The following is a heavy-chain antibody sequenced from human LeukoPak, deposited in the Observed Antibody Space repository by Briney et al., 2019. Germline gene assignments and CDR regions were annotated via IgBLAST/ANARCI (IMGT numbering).Heavy chain of an antibody. CDR2: INANTWNP. D-gene: IGHD3-3*01. V-gene: IGHV7-4-1*02. CDR1: GYTFTSYT. Sequence: ASVKVSCKASGYTFTSYTMNWVRQAPGQGLEWMGWINANTWNPTYAQGFTGRFVFSLDTSVSTAYLQISSLKAKDTAVYYCARGVYDFWSGYPLYYFDYWGQGTLVTVSS. CDR3: ARGVYDFWSGYPLYYFDY. J-gene: IGHJ4*02.